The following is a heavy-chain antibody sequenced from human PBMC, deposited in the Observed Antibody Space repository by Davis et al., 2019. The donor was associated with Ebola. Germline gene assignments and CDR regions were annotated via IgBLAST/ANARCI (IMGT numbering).Heavy chain of an antibody. CDR2: INPNSGGT. J-gene: IGHJ6*02. D-gene: IGHD6-6*01. V-gene: IGHV1-2*02. CDR3: ARKYYYYYGMDV. Sequence: ASVKVSCKASGYTFTGYYIHWVRQAPGEGLEWMGWINPNSGGTNYAQKFQGRVTLTRDTSISTACMELSRLRSDDTAVYYCARKYYYYYGMDVWGQGTTVTVSS. CDR1: GYTFTGYY.